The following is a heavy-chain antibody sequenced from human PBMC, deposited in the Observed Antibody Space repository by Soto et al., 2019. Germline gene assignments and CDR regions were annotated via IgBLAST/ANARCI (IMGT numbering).Heavy chain of an antibody. CDR3: AREPADAGKWFAP. V-gene: IGHV1-8*01. D-gene: IGHD2-2*01. CDR1: GYTFTTYE. CDR2: MNPNSGST. Sequence: QVQLVQSGAEVKKPGASVKVSCKASGYTFTTYEINWVRQATGQGLEWMGWMNPNSGSTGYAQRFQGRITLTRDVSASTDYMELSSLGSDETAVYYCAREPADAGKWFAPWGQGTLVTVSS. J-gene: IGHJ5*02.